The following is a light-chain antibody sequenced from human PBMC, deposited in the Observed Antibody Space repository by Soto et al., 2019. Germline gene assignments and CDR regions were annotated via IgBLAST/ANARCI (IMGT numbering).Light chain of an antibody. CDR2: LNSDGSH. V-gene: IGLV4-69*01. CDR1: SGHGSYA. CDR3: QTWGTGTHVV. J-gene: IGLJ2*01. Sequence: QSVLTQSPSASASLGASVKLTCTLSSGHGSYAIAWHQQQPEKGPRSLMKLNSDGSHSRGDGIPDRFSGSSSGAERFLTISSLQSEDEADYYCQTWGTGTHVVFGGGTKVTVL.